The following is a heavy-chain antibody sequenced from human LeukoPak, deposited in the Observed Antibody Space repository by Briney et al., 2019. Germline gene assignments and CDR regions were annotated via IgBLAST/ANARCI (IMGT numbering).Heavy chain of an antibody. Sequence: SGTLSLTCAVSGGSISTTNWWSWVRQPPGKGLEWIGEIYHSGSTNYNPSLKSRVTISVDKSKNQFSLKLNSVTAADTAVYYCARGYDYGDYVGDFDYWGQGTLVTVSS. J-gene: IGHJ4*02. V-gene: IGHV4-4*02. CDR1: GGSISTTNW. CDR3: ARGYDYGDYVGDFDY. CDR2: IYHSGST. D-gene: IGHD4-17*01.